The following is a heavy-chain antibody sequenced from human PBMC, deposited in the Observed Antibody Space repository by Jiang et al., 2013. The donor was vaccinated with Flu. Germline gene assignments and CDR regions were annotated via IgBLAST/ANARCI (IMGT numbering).Heavy chain of an antibody. J-gene: IGHJ2*01. Sequence: SGGGVIQPGGSLRVSCAASGFTFNDYAMHWVRQAPGKGLEWVSLISGDGDSTNYADSVKGRFTISRDNSKNSLYLQMNSLRIEDTALYYCAKVRTGDGWYFDLWGRGTLVTVSS. V-gene: IGHV3-43*02. CDR2: ISGDGDST. D-gene: IGHD7-27*01. CDR1: GFTFNDYA. CDR3: AKVRTGDGWYFDL.